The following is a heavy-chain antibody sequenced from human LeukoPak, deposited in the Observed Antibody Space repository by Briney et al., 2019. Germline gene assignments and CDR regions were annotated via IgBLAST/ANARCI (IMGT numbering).Heavy chain of an antibody. CDR3: AKHGPIVGATDGGYYYYMDV. CDR1: GFTFSSYA. V-gene: IGHV3-23*01. Sequence: PGGSLRLSCAASGFTFSSYAMSWVRQAPGKGLEWVSAISGSGGSTYYADSVKGRFTISRDSSKNTLYLQMNSLRAEDTAVYYCAKHGPIVGATDGGYYYYMDVWGKGTTVTVSS. D-gene: IGHD1-26*01. J-gene: IGHJ6*03. CDR2: ISGSGGST.